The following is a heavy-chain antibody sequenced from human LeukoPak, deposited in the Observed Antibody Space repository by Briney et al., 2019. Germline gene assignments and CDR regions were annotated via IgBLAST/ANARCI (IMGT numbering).Heavy chain of an antibody. D-gene: IGHD5/OR15-5a*01. CDR1: EFTFSKNW. CDR2: IKEDGSIK. J-gene: IGHJ3*02. Sequence: GGSLRLSCAASEFTFSKNWMSWVRQAPGKGPEWVASIKEDGSIKYYVDSVKGRFTISRDNAKNSLYLQMSSLRAEDTAVYYCASFGILVSWGAFDIWGQGTMVTVSS. CDR3: ASFGILVSWGAFDI. V-gene: IGHV3-7*01.